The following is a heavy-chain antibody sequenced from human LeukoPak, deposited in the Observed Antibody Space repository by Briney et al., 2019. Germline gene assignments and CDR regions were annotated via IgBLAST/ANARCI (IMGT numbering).Heavy chain of an antibody. D-gene: IGHD3-22*01. J-gene: IGHJ4*02. V-gene: IGHV3-21*01. CDR1: GFTLRSYT. Sequence: GGSLRLSCAASGFTLRSYTMNWVRQAPGKGLEWVSSIGISSNKIYYADSVKGRFIISRDNAKNSLYLQMNSLRAEDTAVYYCARDRGSSGYGFDYWGQGTLVTVSS. CDR3: ARDRGSSGYGFDY. CDR2: IGISSNKI.